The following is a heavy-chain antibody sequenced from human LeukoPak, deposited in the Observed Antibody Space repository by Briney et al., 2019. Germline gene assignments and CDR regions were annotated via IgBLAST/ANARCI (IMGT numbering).Heavy chain of an antibody. J-gene: IGHJ3*02. V-gene: IGHV4-59*08. CDR3: ARHQGGTYYYYAFDI. CDR1: VGSISSYQ. Sequence: PSETLSLTFNVSVGSISSYQWSWIRQPPGKGLEWIGFIYYSGSTNYNPSLNSRVTISVDTYKNQFSLNLSSVTAADTAVYCCARHQGGTYYYYAFDIWGRGTMVTVSS. D-gene: IGHD1-26*01. CDR2: IYYSGST.